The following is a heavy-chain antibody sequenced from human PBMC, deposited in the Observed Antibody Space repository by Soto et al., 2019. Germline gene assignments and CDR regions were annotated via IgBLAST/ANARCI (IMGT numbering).Heavy chain of an antibody. Sequence: SETLSLTCTVSGGSISSSGYYWGWIRQPPGKGLEWIGSIYYSGSTYYNPSLKSRVTISVDTSKNQFSLKLSSVTAADTAVYYCSSIAARMGFSRDYWGQGTLVTVSS. CDR1: GGSISSSGYY. J-gene: IGHJ4*02. CDR3: SSIAARMGFSRDY. CDR2: IYYSGST. V-gene: IGHV4-39*01. D-gene: IGHD6-6*01.